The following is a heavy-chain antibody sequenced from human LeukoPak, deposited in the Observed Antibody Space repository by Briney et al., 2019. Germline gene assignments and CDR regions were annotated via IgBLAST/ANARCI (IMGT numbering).Heavy chain of an antibody. CDR3: ATSGDIVVVPAAIDYYYGMDV. Sequence: ASVKVSCKVSGYTLTELSMHWVRRAPGKGLEWMGGFDPEDGETIYAQKFQGRVTMTEETSTDTAYMELSSLRSEDTAVYYCATSGDIVVVPAAIDYYYGMDVWGQGTTVTVSS. CDR1: GYTLTELS. V-gene: IGHV1-24*01. D-gene: IGHD2-2*02. CDR2: FDPEDGET. J-gene: IGHJ6*02.